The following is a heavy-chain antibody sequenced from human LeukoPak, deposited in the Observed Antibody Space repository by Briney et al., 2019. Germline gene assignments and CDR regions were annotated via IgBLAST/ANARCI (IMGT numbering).Heavy chain of an antibody. CDR3: AKEYGSASYTN. Sequence: GGSLRLSCAASGFTFSSYDMHWVRQAPGKGLEWVAVIWYDGSNKYYADSVKGRFTISRDNSKNTLYLQMNSLRAEDTAVYYCAKEYGSASYTNWGQGTLVTVSS. CDR2: IWYDGSNK. CDR1: GFTFSSYD. J-gene: IGHJ4*02. D-gene: IGHD3-10*01. V-gene: IGHV3-33*06.